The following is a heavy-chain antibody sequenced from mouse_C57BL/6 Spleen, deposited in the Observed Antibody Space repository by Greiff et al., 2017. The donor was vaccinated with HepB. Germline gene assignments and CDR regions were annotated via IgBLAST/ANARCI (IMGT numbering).Heavy chain of an antibody. CDR1: GYAFSSYW. D-gene: IGHD2-2*01. J-gene: IGHJ4*01. V-gene: IGHV1-80*01. CDR2: IYPGDGDT. Sequence: VQLQQSGDELVKPGASVKISCKASGYAFSSYWMNWVKQRPGKGLEWIGQIYPGDGDTNYNGKFKGKATLTADKSSSTAYMQLSSLTSEDSAVYFCARGGLRLRAMDYWGQGTSVTVSS. CDR3: ARGGLRLRAMDY.